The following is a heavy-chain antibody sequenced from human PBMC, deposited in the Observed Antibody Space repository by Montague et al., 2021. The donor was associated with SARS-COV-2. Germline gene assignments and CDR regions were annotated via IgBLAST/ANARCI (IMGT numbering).Heavy chain of an antibody. Sequence: SETLSLTCAVYTESFNGYYWTWIRQPPGGGLEWIGEISHPGSTKYNPSLKSRVSISVNTYRKQVSLRLTSVTAADTATYYCARGVYNRVLFVVSPRYYFDYWGQGSMGAVSA. CDR3: ARGVYNRVLFVVSPRYYFDY. V-gene: IGHV4-34*01. J-gene: IGHJ4*02. D-gene: IGHD3-10*01. CDR2: ISHPGST. CDR1: TESFNGYY.